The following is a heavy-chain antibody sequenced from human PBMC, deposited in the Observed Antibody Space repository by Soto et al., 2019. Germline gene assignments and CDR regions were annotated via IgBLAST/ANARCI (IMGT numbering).Heavy chain of an antibody. D-gene: IGHD6-19*01. Sequence: GGSLRLSCAASGFTFSSYSMNWVRQAPGKGLEWVSSISSSSSYIYYADSVKGRFTISRDNAKNSLYLQMNSLRAEDTAVYYCARVRAVAGTGRCLDYWGQGTLVTVS. V-gene: IGHV3-21*01. J-gene: IGHJ4*02. CDR1: GFTFSSYS. CDR3: ARVRAVAGTGRCLDY. CDR2: ISSSSSYI.